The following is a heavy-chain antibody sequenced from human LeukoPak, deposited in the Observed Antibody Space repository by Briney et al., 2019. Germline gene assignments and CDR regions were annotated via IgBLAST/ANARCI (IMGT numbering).Heavy chain of an antibody. CDR2: MSYDGSKT. CDR3: ARTWHPDI. J-gene: IGHJ3*02. V-gene: IGHV3-30*03. Sequence: GRSLRLSCAASGFSFSNYGMHWVRQAPGKGLEWVALMSYDGSKTYYADSVKGRFTISRDNSRNTLYLQMNSLRAEDTAMYYCARTWHPDIWGQGIMVTVSS. CDR1: GFSFSNYG.